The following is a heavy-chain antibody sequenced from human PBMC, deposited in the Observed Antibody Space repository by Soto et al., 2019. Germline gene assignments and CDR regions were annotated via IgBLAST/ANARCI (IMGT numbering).Heavy chain of an antibody. D-gene: IGHD5-12*01. CDR1: GFTFGDYA. CDR3: SRLPPSKYRDSPFDP. CDR2: ISSKRYGGTA. Sequence: EVQLVESGGGLVQPGRSLGLSCTASGFTFGDYAMTWFRQAPGKGLEWVGFISSKRYGGTAEYATSVKGRFTISRDDSKSIAYLQMNSLKTEDTAVYFCSRLPPSKYRDSPFDPWVQGTLVIVSS. V-gene: IGHV3-49*03. J-gene: IGHJ5*02.